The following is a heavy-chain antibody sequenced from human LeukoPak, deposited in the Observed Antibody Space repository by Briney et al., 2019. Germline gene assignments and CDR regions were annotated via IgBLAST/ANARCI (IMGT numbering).Heavy chain of an antibody. Sequence: GSLRLSCAASGITFRSYGMHWVRQAPGKGLEWVAFIWYDGSNKYYADSVKGRFTISRDNSKNTLYLQMNSLRAEDTAVYYCARDSIAADGAGGYWGQGTLVTVSS. J-gene: IGHJ4*02. CDR1: GITFRSYG. V-gene: IGHV3-30*02. CDR3: ARDSIAADGAGGY. CDR2: IWYDGSNK. D-gene: IGHD6-13*01.